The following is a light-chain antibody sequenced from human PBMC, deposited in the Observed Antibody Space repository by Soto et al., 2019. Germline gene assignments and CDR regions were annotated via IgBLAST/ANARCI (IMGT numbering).Light chain of an antibody. Sequence: QSALTQPASMSGSPGQSITISCTGTSSDVGGYNHVSWYQQHPGKAPKLMIYDVSNRPSGVSNRFSGSKSGNTASLTISGLQAEDEADYYCSSYTSSSTRGVFGGGTKLTVL. J-gene: IGLJ2*01. CDR1: SSDVGGYNH. CDR2: DVS. V-gene: IGLV2-14*01. CDR3: SSYTSSSTRGV.